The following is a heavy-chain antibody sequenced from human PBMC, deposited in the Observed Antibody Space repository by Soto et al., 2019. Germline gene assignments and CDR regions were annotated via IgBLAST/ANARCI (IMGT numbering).Heavy chain of an antibody. D-gene: IGHD2-2*01. CDR1: GYTFTSYG. V-gene: IGHV1-18*01. CDR2: ISAYNGNT. CDR3: ARDSRGYCSSTSCYDWFDP. Sequence: QVQLVQSGGEVKKPGASVKVSCKASGYTFTSYGISWVRQAPGQGLEWMGWISAYNGNTNYAQKLQARVTMTTDTSTSTAYMEMRSLRSDDTAVYYCARDSRGYCSSTSCYDWFDPWGQGTLVTVSS. J-gene: IGHJ5*02.